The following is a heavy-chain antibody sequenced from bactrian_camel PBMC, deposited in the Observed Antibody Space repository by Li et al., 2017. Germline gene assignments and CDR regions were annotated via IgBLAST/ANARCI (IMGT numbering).Heavy chain of an antibody. CDR3: AANYRAGRWWRESARLTASEYNY. D-gene: IGHD6*01. J-gene: IGHJ4*01. V-gene: IGHV3S31*01. CDR2: INGDGGIT. Sequence: DVQLVESGGGSVQVGGSLRLSCVVSGGTSSFRSRCMSWFRQAPGKERESVAHINGDGGITDYADRVQGRFTISRDNAKNTLYLQMNGLKPEDTAMYYCAANYRAGRWWRESARLTASEYNYWGQGTQVTVS. CDR1: GGTSSFRS.